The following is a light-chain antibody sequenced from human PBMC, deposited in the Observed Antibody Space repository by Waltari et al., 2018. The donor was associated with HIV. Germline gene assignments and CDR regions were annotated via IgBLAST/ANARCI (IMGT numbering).Light chain of an antibody. J-gene: IGLJ2*01. Sequence: QSALTQPASVSGSPGQSITISCTGTSSDVGGYNYVSWYQQHPGKAPKLMIYDVSNRPVGVANRFAGATSGNTASLTISGLQAEDEADYYCSSDTSSSTPRFGGGTMLTVL. CDR2: DVS. V-gene: IGLV2-14*01. CDR3: SSDTSSSTPR. CDR1: SSDVGGYNY.